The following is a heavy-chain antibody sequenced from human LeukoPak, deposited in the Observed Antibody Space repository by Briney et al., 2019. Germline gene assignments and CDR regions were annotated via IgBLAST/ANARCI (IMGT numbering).Heavy chain of an antibody. D-gene: IGHD6-6*01. CDR1: GFSFTTYW. Sequence: GESLKISCQGSGFSFTTYWIGWVRQLPGKGLEWMGIIYPGDSDTRYSPSLQGQVTISVDKSINTAYLQWSSLKASDTAMYYCATYSSSPLIGKYFQHWGQGTLVIVSS. V-gene: IGHV5-51*01. CDR2: IYPGDSDT. J-gene: IGHJ1*01. CDR3: ATYSSSPLIGKYFQH.